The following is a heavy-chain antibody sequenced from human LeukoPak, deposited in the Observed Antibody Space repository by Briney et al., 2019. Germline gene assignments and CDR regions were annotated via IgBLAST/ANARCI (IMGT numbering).Heavy chain of an antibody. CDR1: GYTFTSYG. CDR2: ISAYNGNT. D-gene: IGHD5-18*01. J-gene: IGHJ6*04. V-gene: IGHV1-18*04. CDR3: ARMHYTAMVPTGPDYYYGMDV. Sequence: DSVKVSCKASGYTFTSYGISWVRQSPGQGLEWMGWISAYNGNTNYAQKLQGRVTMTTDTSTSTAYMELRSLRSDDTAVYYCARMHYTAMVPTGPDYYYGMDVWGKGTTVTVSS.